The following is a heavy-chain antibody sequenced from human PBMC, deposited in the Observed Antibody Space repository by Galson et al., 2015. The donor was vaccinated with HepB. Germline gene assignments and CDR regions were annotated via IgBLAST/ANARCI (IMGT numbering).Heavy chain of an antibody. V-gene: IGHV3-7*01. CDR2: IKQDGSEK. CDR1: GFTFSSYW. CDR3: ARRQLPTAAGYDY. J-gene: IGHJ4*02. Sequence: SLRLSCAASGFTFSSYWMSWVRQAPGKGLEWVANIKQDGSEKYYVDSVKGRFTISRDNAKNSLYLQMNSLRAEDTAVYYCARRQLPTAAGYDYWGQGTLVTVSS. D-gene: IGHD6-13*01.